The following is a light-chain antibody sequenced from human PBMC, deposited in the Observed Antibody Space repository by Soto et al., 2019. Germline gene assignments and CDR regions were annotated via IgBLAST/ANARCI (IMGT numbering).Light chain of an antibody. CDR3: QQSYSTLPIT. Sequence: DIQMTQSPSSLSASVGDRVTITCRTSQSISGYLNWYRHKPGKAPTLLIYAASTLQSGVPSRFSGSGSGTDFTLTISNLQPEHFATYYCQQSYSTLPITFGQGTRLEIK. CDR2: AAS. V-gene: IGKV1-39*01. J-gene: IGKJ5*01. CDR1: QSISGY.